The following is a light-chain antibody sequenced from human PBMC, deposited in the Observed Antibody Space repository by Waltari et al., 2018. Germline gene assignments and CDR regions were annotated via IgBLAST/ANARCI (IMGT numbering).Light chain of an antibody. V-gene: IGKV1-5*03. CDR3: QQYDDFPST. CDR1: QNIITW. Sequence: DIQMTQSPSTLPVSVGDRVTITCRASQNIITWLAWYQQKPGKPPRLLVHTASILETGGPSRFSGSGSGTTFTLTINSLQPDDLATYYCQQYDDFPSTFGQGTKLEIK. J-gene: IGKJ2*01. CDR2: TAS.